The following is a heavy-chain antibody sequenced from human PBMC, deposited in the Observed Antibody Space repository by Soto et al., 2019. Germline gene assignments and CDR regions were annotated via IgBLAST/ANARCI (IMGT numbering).Heavy chain of an antibody. CDR2: IIPIFGTA. CDR3: ARVTVGATLGNWFDP. J-gene: IGHJ5*02. D-gene: IGHD1-26*01. V-gene: IGHV1-69*13. CDR1: GGTFSSYA. Sequence: ASVKVSFKASGGTFSSYAISWLRQAPGQGLEWMGGIIPIFGTANYAQKFQGRVTITADESTSTAYMELSSLRSEDTAVYYCARVTVGATLGNWFDPWGQGTLVTVSS.